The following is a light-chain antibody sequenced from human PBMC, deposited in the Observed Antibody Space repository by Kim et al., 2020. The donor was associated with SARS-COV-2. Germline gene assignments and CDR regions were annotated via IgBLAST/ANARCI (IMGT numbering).Light chain of an antibody. J-gene: IGKJ2*02. CDR1: QSVSSSY. CDR2: GAS. CDR3: QQYGSSPLCT. Sequence: SPGESATLSCRASQSVSSSYLAWYQQKPGQAPRLLIYGASSRATGIPDRFSGSGSGTDFTLTISRLEPEDFAVYYCQQYGSSPLCTFGQGTKLEI. V-gene: IGKV3-20*01.